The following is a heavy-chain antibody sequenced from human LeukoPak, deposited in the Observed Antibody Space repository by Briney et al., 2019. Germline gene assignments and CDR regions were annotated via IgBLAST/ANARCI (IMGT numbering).Heavy chain of an antibody. CDR2: ISTDGSTT. Sequence: GGSLRLSCAASGVTFNRYWMHWVRHVPGKGLEWVSRISTDGSTTTYADSLRGRFTISRDNAKDTLYLQTNSLRAEDTAVYYCASPRLDYVWGTYLDYWGQGSLVTVSS. CDR1: GVTFNRYW. J-gene: IGHJ4*02. D-gene: IGHD3-16*02. V-gene: IGHV3-74*01. CDR3: ASPRLDYVWGTYLDY.